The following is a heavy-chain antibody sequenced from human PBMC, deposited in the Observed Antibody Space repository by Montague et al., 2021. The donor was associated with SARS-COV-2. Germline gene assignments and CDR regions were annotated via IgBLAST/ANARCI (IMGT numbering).Heavy chain of an antibody. D-gene: IGHD6-19*01. V-gene: IGHV4-59*01. CDR1: GGSISSYY. Sequence: SETLSLTCTVSGGSISSYYWSWIRQPPGKGLEWIGYIYYSGSTNXNPSLKSRVTISVDTSKNQFSLKLSSVTAADTAVYYCGRGSGWMGNAFDIWGQGTMVTVSS. J-gene: IGHJ3*02. CDR2: IYYSGST. CDR3: GRGSGWMGNAFDI.